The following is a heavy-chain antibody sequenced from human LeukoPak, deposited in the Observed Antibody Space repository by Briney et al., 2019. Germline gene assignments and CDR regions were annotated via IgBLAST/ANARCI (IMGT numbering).Heavy chain of an antibody. J-gene: IGHJ5*02. CDR2: ISSSSYI. D-gene: IGHD5-12*01. CDR3: ARVDSGYDFRWFDP. V-gene: IGHV3-21*01. CDR1: GFTFSSYS. Sequence: GGSLRLSCAASGFTFSSYSMNWVRQAPGKGLGWVSSISSSSYIDYTDSVKGRFTISRDNAKNSLYLQMNSLRAEDTAVYYCARVDSGYDFRWFDPWGQGTLVTVSS.